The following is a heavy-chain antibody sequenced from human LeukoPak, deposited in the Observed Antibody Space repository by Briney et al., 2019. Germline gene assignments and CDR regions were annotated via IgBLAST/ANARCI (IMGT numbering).Heavy chain of an antibody. CDR2: IYYSGST. J-gene: IGHJ4*02. CDR3: ARTRDPMATIGIDY. D-gene: IGHD5-24*01. Sequence: SETLSLTCTVSGGSISSYYWSWIRQPPGKGLEWIGYIYYSGSTNYNPSLKIRVTISVDTSKNQFSLKLSSVTAADTAVYYCARTRDPMATIGIDYWGQGTLVTVSS. V-gene: IGHV4-59*08. CDR1: GGSISSYY.